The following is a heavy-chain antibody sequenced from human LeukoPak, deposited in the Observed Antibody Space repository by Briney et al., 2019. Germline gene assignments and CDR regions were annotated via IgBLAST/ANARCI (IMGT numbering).Heavy chain of an antibody. CDR1: GLTFSSYE. CDR3: VKVGTTVY. CDR2: ISSSGSSI. D-gene: IGHD1-1*01. V-gene: IGHV3-48*03. Sequence: QAGASLRLSCAASGLTFSSYEFNWVRQTPRKGLEWVSYISSSGSSIYYADSVKGRFTISRDNSKNTLYLHMSSLRPDDMAVYYCVKVGTTVYWGQGTLVTVSS. J-gene: IGHJ4*02.